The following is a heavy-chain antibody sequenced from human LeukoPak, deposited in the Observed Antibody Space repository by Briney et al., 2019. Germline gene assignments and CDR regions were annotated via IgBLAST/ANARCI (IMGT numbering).Heavy chain of an antibody. CDR1: GLTFDDYA. V-gene: IGHV3-9*01. J-gene: IGHJ6*02. D-gene: IGHD2-15*01. CDR3: AKDMGACSGGSCYSAQAYGMDV. CDR2: ISWNSGSI. Sequence: GGSLRLSCAASGLTFDDYALHWVRQAPGKGLEWVSGISWNSGSIGYADSVKGRFTISRDNAKNSLYLQMNSLRAEDTALYYCAKDMGACSGGSCYSAQAYGMDVWGQGTTVTVSS.